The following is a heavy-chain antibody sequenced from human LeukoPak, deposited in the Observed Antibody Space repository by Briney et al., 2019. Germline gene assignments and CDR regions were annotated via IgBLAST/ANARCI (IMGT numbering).Heavy chain of an antibody. J-gene: IGHJ4*02. V-gene: IGHV3-64*01. CDR1: GFTFSSYA. CDR3: ARGATV. CDR2: ISSNGGST. Sequence: GGSLRPSCAASGFTFSSYAMHWVRQAPGKGLEYVSAISSNGGSTYYANSVKGRFTISRDNSKNTLYLQMGSLRAEDMAVYYCARGATVWGQGTLVTVSS. D-gene: IGHD1-26*01.